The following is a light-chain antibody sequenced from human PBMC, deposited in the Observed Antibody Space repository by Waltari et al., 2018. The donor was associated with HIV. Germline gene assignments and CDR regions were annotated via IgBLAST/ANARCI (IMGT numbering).Light chain of an antibody. CDR2: EVS. Sequence: QSALTQPASVSGSPGQANTISCTGTSRDDGGYKYVSWYPQQPGKAPKLMFYEVSNRPSGVSNRFSVSKSGNTASLTISGLQAEYEADYYCSSYTSSSTNYVFGTGTKVTVL. CDR3: SSYTSSSTNYV. V-gene: IGLV2-14*01. J-gene: IGLJ1*01. CDR1: SRDDGGYKY.